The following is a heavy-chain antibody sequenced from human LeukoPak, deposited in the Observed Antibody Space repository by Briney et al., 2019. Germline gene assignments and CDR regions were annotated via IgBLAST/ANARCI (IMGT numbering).Heavy chain of an antibody. CDR3: ERGARPLAGPDDTYEI. V-gene: IGHV3-64*01. D-gene: IGHD6-13*01. CDR2: ISGDGINS. J-gene: IGHJ3*02. Sequence: PGGSLRLSCAASGFTFITYPMHWVRQAPGKELEYVSAISGDGINSYYLNSVKDRFTIFRDNSKNMLYLRMDSLRPEDTAVYYCERGARPLAGPDDTYEIWGQGTVVTVSS. CDR1: GFTFITYP.